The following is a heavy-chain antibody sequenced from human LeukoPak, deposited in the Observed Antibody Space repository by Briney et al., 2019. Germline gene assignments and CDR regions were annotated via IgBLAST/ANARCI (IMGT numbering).Heavy chain of an antibody. J-gene: IGHJ4*02. D-gene: IGHD3-22*01. CDR2: ISWNSGSI. V-gene: IGHV3-9*01. Sequence: QPGRSLRLSCAASGFTFDDYAMHWVRQAPGRGLEWVSGISWNSGSIGYADSVKGRFTISRDNAKNSLYLQMNSLRAEDTALYYCVRAYYDSSGYPGGFDYWGQGTLVTVSS. CDR3: VRAYYDSSGYPGGFDY. CDR1: GFTFDDYA.